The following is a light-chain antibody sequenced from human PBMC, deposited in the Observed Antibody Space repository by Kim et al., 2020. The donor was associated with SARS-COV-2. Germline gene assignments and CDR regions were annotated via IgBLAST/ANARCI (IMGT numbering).Light chain of an antibody. CDR3: QSADSSGTVV. CDR1: ALPKQY. Sequence: VSPGQTARITCSGDALPKQYAYWYQQKPGQAPVLVIYKDSERPSGIPERFSGSSSRTTVTLTISGVQAEDEADYYCQSADSSGTVVFGGGTKLTVL. CDR2: KDS. V-gene: IGLV3-25*03. J-gene: IGLJ2*01.